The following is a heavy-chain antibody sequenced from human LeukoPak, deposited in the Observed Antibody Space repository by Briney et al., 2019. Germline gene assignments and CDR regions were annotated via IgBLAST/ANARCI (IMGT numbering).Heavy chain of an antibody. J-gene: IGHJ4*02. Sequence: QPGGPLRLSCAASGFTFTSYVMTWVRQAPGKGLEWVSAISGRGVNTYFADSVKGRFTISRDNSQHTLYLQMNSLSAEDAAVYYCAKSGAGAEFYYLDSWGQGTLVTVSS. CDR2: ISGRGVNT. V-gene: IGHV3-23*01. CDR1: GFTFTSYV. D-gene: IGHD2/OR15-2a*01. CDR3: AKSGAGAEFYYLDS.